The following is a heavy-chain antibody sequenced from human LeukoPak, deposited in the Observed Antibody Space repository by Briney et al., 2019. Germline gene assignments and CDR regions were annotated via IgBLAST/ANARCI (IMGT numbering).Heavy chain of an antibody. D-gene: IGHD5-18*01. CDR1: GFTFGDYA. Sequence: SGGSLRLSCTASGFTFGDYAMSWVRQAPGKGLEWVANIDQDGNEKNYVDSVKGRFTISRDNAKNSLYLQINSLRAEDTAVYYCASLDANMVNGDYWGQGTLVTVSS. J-gene: IGHJ4*02. CDR3: ASLDANMVNGDY. CDR2: IDQDGNEK. V-gene: IGHV3-7*01.